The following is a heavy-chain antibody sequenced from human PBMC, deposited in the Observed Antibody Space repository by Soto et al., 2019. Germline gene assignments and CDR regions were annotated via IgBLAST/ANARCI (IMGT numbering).Heavy chain of an antibody. Sequence: TSETLSLTCTFSGFSISSYYWSWIRQPPGKGLEWIGYIYYTGLSNSNPSLNSRVTMSVDTSKNQFSLKLSSVTAADTAVYYCASHSSHWPFFDFWGQGTLVTVSS. CDR3: ASHSSHWPFFDF. V-gene: IGHV4-59*01. D-gene: IGHD6-13*01. J-gene: IGHJ4*02. CDR1: GFSISSYY. CDR2: IYYTGLS.